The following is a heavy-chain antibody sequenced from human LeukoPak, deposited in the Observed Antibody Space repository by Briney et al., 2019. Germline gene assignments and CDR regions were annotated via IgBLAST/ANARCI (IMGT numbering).Heavy chain of an antibody. J-gene: IGHJ3*02. CDR3: ARDHSGKQRAHAFDI. CDR2: IIPILGIA. Sequence: SVKVSCKASGGTFSSYAISWVRQAPGQGLEWMGRIIPILGIANYAQKFQGRVTITADKSTSTAYMELSSLRSEDTAVYYCARDHSGKQRAHAFDIWGQGTMVTVSS. CDR1: GGTFSSYA. V-gene: IGHV1-69*04. D-gene: IGHD1/OR15-1a*01.